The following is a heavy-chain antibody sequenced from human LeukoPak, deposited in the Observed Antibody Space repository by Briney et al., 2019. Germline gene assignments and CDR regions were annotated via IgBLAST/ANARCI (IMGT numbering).Heavy chain of an antibody. V-gene: IGHV4-31*03. CDR2: IYYSGST. D-gene: IGHD2-15*01. CDR1: PYSISTGHY. CDR3: ARVNPMLAEGPDAFDI. J-gene: IGHJ3*02. Sequence: PSETLSLTCSVSPYSISTGHYWSWIRQHPGKGLEWIGYIYYSGSTYYNPSLKSRVTISVDTSKNQFSLKLSSVTAADTAVYYCARVNPMLAEGPDAFDIWGQGTMVTVSS.